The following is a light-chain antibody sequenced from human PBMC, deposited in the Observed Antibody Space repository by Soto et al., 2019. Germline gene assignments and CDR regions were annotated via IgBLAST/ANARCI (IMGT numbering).Light chain of an antibody. Sequence: DIVLTQSPATLSVSPGERVILSCRASQRLNNNLAWYQQKPGQSPRLLIYDASRRATGIPGRFSGSGSGTEFTLTISSLQSDDIAVYFCQQYNQWYSYTFGQGTKVEIK. J-gene: IGKJ2*01. V-gene: IGKV3-15*01. CDR2: DAS. CDR3: QQYNQWYSYT. CDR1: QRLNNN.